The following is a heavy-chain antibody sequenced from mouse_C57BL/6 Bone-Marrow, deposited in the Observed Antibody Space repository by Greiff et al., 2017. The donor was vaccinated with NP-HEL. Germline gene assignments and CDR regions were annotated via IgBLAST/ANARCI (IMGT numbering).Heavy chain of an antibody. D-gene: IGHD2-14*01. J-gene: IGHJ2*01. CDR2: SRNKANDYTT. CDR1: GFTFSDFY. Sequence: EVQGVESGGGLVQSGRSLRLSCATSGFTFSDFYMEWVRQAPGKGLEWIAASRNKANDYTTEYSASVKGRFIVSRDTSQSILYLQMNALRAEDTAIYYCARDRDDGDFDYWGQGTTLTVSS. V-gene: IGHV7-1*01. CDR3: ARDRDDGDFDY.